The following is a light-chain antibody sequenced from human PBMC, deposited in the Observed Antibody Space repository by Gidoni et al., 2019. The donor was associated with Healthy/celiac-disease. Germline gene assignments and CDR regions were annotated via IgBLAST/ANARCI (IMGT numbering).Light chain of an antibody. J-gene: IGKJ3*01. CDR3: QQYNNWPQT. Sequence: EIVMTQSPATLSVSPGERATLSCRASQSVSSNLAWYQQNPGQAPRLLIYGASTRATGIPASFSGSGSGTEFTLTISSLQSEDFAVYYCQQYNNWPQTFGPGTKVDIQ. V-gene: IGKV3-15*01. CDR2: GAS. CDR1: QSVSSN.